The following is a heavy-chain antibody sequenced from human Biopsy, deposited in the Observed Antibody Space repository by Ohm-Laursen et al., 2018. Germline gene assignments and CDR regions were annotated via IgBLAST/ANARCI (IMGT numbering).Heavy chain of an antibody. J-gene: IGHJ2*01. CDR1: GYAFTAFS. Sequence: ASVKVSCKASGYAFTAFSVHWLRQAPGQGLEWMGWINPKSGDTDYPQNFQGRVSMTRDTSISTAYMDLSRLRSDDTAVYYCARGRRHCSGTCSRWYFDLWGRGTLVTVSS. CDR2: INPKSGDT. D-gene: IGHD2-2*01. CDR3: ARGRRHCSGTCSRWYFDL. V-gene: IGHV1-2*02.